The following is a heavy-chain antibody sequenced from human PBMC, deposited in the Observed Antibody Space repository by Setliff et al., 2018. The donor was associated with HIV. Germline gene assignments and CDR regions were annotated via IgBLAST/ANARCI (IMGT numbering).Heavy chain of an antibody. CDR2: MYHTGST. CDR1: GYSISSGCY. J-gene: IGHJ6*02. V-gene: IGHV4-38-2*01. Sequence: KPSETLSLTCAVSGYSISSGCYWGWIRQPPGKGLEWIGSMYHTGSTYYSPSLNSRFTISVDTSKNQFSLRLSSVTAADTAVYYCARHDITLVRGLVWGQGTTVTVSS. CDR3: ARHDITLVRGLV. D-gene: IGHD3-10*01.